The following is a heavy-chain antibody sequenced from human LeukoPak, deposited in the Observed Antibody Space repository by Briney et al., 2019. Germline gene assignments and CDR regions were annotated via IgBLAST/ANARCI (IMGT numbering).Heavy chain of an antibody. CDR3: ARDKKSGESSEIDC. V-gene: IGHV3-74*03. Sequence: GGSLRLSCAASGFTFSNYWVHWVRQAPGKGLVWVSRINRDGSTTKYADSVKGRFTVSRDNAKNTLNLQMNSLRAEDTAVYYCARDKKSGESSEIDCWGQGTPVTVSS. J-gene: IGHJ4*02. CDR1: GFTFSNYW. CDR2: INRDGSTT. D-gene: IGHD3-10*01.